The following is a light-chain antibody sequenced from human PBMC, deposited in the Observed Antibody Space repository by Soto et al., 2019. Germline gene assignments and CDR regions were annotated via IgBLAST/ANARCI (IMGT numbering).Light chain of an antibody. V-gene: IGKV3D-15*01. CDR1: QSVRSH. Sequence: EIVLTQSPATLSLSPGERATLSCRGSQSVRSHLVWYQQKPGQAPRLLIYEASNRATGIPARFSGSGSGTEFTLTISSLQSEDFAVYYCQQYNTRTFGQGTKVDIK. CDR3: QQYNTRT. J-gene: IGKJ1*01. CDR2: EAS.